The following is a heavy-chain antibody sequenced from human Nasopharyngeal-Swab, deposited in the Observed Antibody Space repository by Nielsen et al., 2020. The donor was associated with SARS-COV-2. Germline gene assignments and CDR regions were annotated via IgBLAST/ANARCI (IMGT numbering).Heavy chain of an antibody. CDR2: IYYSGST. J-gene: IGHJ6*03. Sequence: SETLSLTCTVSGGSISSYYWSWIRKPPGKGLEWIGYIYYSGSTNYNPSLKSRVTISVDTSKNQFSLKMSSVTAADTAVYYCARLVPYYYYYMDVWGKGTTVTVSS. D-gene: IGHD3-10*01. CDR1: GGSISSYY. CDR3: ARLVPYYYYYMDV. V-gene: IGHV4-59*01.